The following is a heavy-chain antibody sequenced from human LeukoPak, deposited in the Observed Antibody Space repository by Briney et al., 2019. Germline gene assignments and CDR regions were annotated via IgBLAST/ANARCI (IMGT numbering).Heavy chain of an antibody. CDR3: VRDRSRGYSYGVFDY. V-gene: IGHV3-21*01. CDR1: GFTFSSYS. CDR2: ISSSSSYI. J-gene: IGHJ4*02. D-gene: IGHD5-18*01. Sequence: PGGSLRLSCAASGFTFSSYSMNWVRQAPGKGLEWVSSISSSSSYIYHADSVKGRFTISRDNAKNSLYLQMNSLRAEDTAVYYCVRDRSRGYSYGVFDYWGQGTLVTVSS.